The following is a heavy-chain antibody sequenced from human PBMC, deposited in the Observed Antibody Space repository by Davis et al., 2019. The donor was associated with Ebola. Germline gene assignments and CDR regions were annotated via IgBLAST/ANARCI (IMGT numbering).Heavy chain of an antibody. CDR1: GYTFAGYY. V-gene: IGHV1-2*02. J-gene: IGHJ5*02. D-gene: IGHD4-11*01. Sequence: ASVQVSCKASGYTFAGYYIHWVRQAPGQGLEWMGCINPNNGNTDYAQKFRGRVTMTRDTSISTVYVQLSRLTSDDTAVYFCARATYTNYDWFDPWGQGTLVTVSS. CDR3: ARATYTNYDWFDP. CDR2: INPNNGNT.